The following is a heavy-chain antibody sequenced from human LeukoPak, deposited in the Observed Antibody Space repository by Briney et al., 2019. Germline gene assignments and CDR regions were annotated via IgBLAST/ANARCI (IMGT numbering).Heavy chain of an antibody. J-gene: IGHJ6*03. Sequence: GGSLRLSCAASGFTFSSYAMSWVRQAPGKGLEWVSAISGSGGSTYYADSVKGRFTISRDNSKNTLYLQMNSLRAEDTAVYYCAKEGKDCSSTSCYTGKGVWGKGTTVTASS. V-gene: IGHV3-23*01. CDR3: AKEGKDCSSTSCYTGKGV. CDR2: ISGSGGST. CDR1: GFTFSSYA. D-gene: IGHD2-2*01.